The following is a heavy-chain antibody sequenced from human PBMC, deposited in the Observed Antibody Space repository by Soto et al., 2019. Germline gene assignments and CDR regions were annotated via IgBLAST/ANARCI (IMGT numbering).Heavy chain of an antibody. J-gene: IGHJ6*03. V-gene: IGHV3-11*01. CDR1: GFTFSDYY. CDR3: ARCVTAMVYYYYYMDV. CDR2: ISSSGSTI. D-gene: IGHD5-18*01. Sequence: GGSLRLSCAASGFTFSDYYMSWIRQAPGKGLEWVSYISSSGSTIYYADSVKGRFTISRDNAKNSLYLQMNSLRAEDTAVYYCARCVTAMVYYYYYMDVWGKGTTVTVSS.